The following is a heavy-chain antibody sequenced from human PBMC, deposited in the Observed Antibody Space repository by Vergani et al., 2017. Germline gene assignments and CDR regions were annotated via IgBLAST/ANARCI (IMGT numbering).Heavy chain of an antibody. CDR2: ISYDGSNK. J-gene: IGHJ6*02. CDR1: GFSFSSYG. Sequence: QVQLVESGGGVVQPGKSLRLSCAASGFSFSSYGMHWVRQAPGKGLEWVAVISYDGSNKYYADSVKGRFTISRDTSKNTLYLQMNSLRAEDTAVYYCAKDLPSGTYGGDWLAPWGQGTTITVSS. V-gene: IGHV3-30*18. D-gene: IGHD4-23*01. CDR3: AKDLPSGTYGGDWLAP.